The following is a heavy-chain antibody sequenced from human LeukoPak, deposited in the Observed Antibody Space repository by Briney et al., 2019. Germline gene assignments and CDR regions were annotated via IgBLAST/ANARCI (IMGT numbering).Heavy chain of an antibody. CDR1: GGSFGGYY. CDR3: ARSDGYGLVGI. J-gene: IGHJ3*02. V-gene: IGHV4-34*01. D-gene: IGHD3-10*01. Sequence: PSETLSLTCAVFGGSFGGYYWNWIRQSPGKTLEWIGSIYSSGSTYYNPSLKSRVIIIIDTPKNHFSLTLSSVTAADTAVYYCARSDGYGLVGIWGQGTMVTVSS. CDR2: IYSSGST.